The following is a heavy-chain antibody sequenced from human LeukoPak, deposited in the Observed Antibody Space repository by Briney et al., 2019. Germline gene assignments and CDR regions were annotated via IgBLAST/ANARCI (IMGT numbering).Heavy chain of an antibody. D-gene: IGHD3-16*01. CDR3: ARHREGAYYYYGMDV. CDR2: IYYSGST. V-gene: IGHV4-39*01. CDR1: GGSISSSSYY. Sequence: SETLSLTCTVSGGSISSSSYYWGWIRQPPGKGLEWIVSIYYSGSTYYNPSLKSRVTISVDTSKNQFSLKLSSVTAADTAVYYCARHREGAYYYYGMDVWGQGTTVTVSS. J-gene: IGHJ6*02.